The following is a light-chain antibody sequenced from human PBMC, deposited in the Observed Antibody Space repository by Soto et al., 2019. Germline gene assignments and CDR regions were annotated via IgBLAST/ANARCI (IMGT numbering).Light chain of an antibody. V-gene: IGLV2-14*03. J-gene: IGLJ3*02. CDR3: SSARRDNTWV. Sequence: QSALTQPASVSESPGQSITISCTGTSSDLGASTFVSWYQQHPGKAPKLLIYEVSNRPSGISNRFSGSTSANTASLTISGLQAEDEADYYCSSARRDNTWVFCGGTKLTVL. CDR1: SSDLGASTF. CDR2: EVS.